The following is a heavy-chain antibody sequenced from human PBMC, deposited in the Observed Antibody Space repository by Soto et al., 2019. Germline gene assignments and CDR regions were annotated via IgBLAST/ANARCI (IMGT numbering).Heavy chain of an antibody. D-gene: IGHD6-6*01. CDR1: GFTFSAYA. V-gene: IGHV3-23*01. J-gene: IGHJ4*02. Sequence: GGSLRLSCAASGFTFSAYAMTWVRQTPGKGLEWVSTTTDSGGSTYYADSVKGRFTISRDNSKNTLYLQMNSLRVEDTAVFYCAKDLPIAARPVFDYWGQGTLVTVSS. CDR3: AKDLPIAARPVFDY. CDR2: TTDSGGST.